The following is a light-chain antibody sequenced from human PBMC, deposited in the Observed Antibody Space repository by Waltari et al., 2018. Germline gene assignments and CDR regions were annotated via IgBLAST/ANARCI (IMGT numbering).Light chain of an antibody. J-gene: IGLJ1*01. CDR3: SSYTTSSAPGV. Sequence: QSALTQPASVSGSPGQSITISCSGPDSDVGAYDFDSWYQQHPGKAPHLIMYEVSNRPSGISNRFSASKSGNTASLTISGLQAEDEADYYCSSYTTSSAPGVFGTGTRVTVL. V-gene: IGLV2-14*01. CDR1: DSDVGAYDF. CDR2: EVS.